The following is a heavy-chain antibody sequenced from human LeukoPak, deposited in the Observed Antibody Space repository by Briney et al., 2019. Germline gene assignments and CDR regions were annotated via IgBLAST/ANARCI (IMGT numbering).Heavy chain of an antibody. CDR1: GGFISSYY. CDR3: ASLDTTMTLFDF. Sequence: SETLSLTCTVSGGFISSYYWSWIRQPPGKGLEWIGYIYYSGSTNYNPSLKSRVTISVDTSKNQFSLKLTSVTAADTAVYYCASLDTTMTLFDFWGQGTLVTVSS. J-gene: IGHJ4*02. V-gene: IGHV4-59*08. CDR2: IYYSGST. D-gene: IGHD4-17*01.